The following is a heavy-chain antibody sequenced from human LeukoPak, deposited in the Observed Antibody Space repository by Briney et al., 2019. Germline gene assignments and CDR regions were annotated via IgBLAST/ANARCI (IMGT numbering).Heavy chain of an antibody. V-gene: IGHV4-4*07. CDR2: IYTSGST. J-gene: IGHJ6*03. CDR3: ARDPRSIVLGYYYYYMDV. CDR1: GGSISRYY. Sequence: SETLSLTCTVSGGSISRYYGSWIRQPAGKGLEWIGRIYTSGSTNYNPSLKSRVTISVDKSKNQFSLKLSSVTAADTAVYYCARDPRSIVLGYYYYYMDVWGKGTTVTVSS. D-gene: IGHD2/OR15-2a*01.